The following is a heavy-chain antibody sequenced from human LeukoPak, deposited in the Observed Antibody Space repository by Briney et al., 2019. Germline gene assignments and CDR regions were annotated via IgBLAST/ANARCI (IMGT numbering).Heavy chain of an antibody. CDR2: ISSSSSYI. Sequence: GGSLRLSCAASGFTFSSYSMNWVRQAPGKGLEWVSSISSSSSYIYYADSVKGRFTISRDNAKNSLYLQMNSLRAEDTALYYCAKDAAPLIGDYYGMDVWGQGTTVTVSS. CDR1: GFTFSSYS. CDR3: AKDAAPLIGDYYGMDV. J-gene: IGHJ6*02. D-gene: IGHD6-6*01. V-gene: IGHV3-21*04.